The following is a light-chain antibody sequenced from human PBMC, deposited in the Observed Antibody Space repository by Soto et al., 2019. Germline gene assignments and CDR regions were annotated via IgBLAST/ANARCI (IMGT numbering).Light chain of an antibody. J-gene: IGKJ1*01. CDR3: QQYNNWPLT. Sequence: EIVMTQSPATLSVSPGERATLSCRASQSVSSNVAWYQQKFGQPPRLLIYDASTRATGIPARFSGSQSGTEFTLTISSLLSEDFAVYSCQQYNNWPLTFGQGTKVDIK. V-gene: IGKV3D-15*01. CDR2: DAS. CDR1: QSVSSN.